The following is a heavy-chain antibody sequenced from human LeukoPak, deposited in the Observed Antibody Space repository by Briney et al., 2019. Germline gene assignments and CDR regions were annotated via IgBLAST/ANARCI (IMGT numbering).Heavy chain of an antibody. D-gene: IGHD5-24*01. CDR2: INSDGGNT. J-gene: IGHJ3*01. CDR3: ARIRDGYNDAYDL. Sequence: EASVKVSCKASGYIFPNSYIHWVRQAPGQVLEGMGLINSDGGNTNYAQNFQDRVTLTRDTSTSTVYMELSSLSSEDTAVYYCARIRDGYNDAYDLWGQGTVVTGPS. CDR1: GYIFPNSY. V-gene: IGHV1-46*01.